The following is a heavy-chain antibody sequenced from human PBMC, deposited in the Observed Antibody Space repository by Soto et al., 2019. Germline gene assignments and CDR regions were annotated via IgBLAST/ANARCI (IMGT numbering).Heavy chain of an antibody. J-gene: IGHJ5*02. D-gene: IGHD4-17*01. CDR3: ARAKAMTTVTGWFDP. CDR1: GFTFSSYS. Sequence: EVKLVESGGGLVKPGGCLRLYCAASGFTFSSYSMNWVRQAPGKGLEWVSSISSSSSYIYYADSVKGRFTISRDNAKNSLYLQMNSLRAEDTAVYYCARAKAMTTVTGWFDPWGQGTLVTVSS. CDR2: ISSSSSYI. V-gene: IGHV3-21*01.